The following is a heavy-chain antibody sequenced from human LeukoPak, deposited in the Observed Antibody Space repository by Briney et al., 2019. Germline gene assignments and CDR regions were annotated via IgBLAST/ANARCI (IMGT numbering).Heavy chain of an antibody. CDR1: GGSISSSSYY. CDR3: ARMIYKRITMIV. D-gene: IGHD3-22*01. J-gene: IGHJ4*02. CDR2: IYYSGST. V-gene: IGHV4-39*01. Sequence: SSETLSLTCTVSGGSISSSSYYWGWIRQPPGKGLEWIGSIYYSGSTYYNPSLKSRVTISVGTSKNQFSLKLSSVTAADTAVYYCARMIYKRITMIVWGQGTLVTVSS.